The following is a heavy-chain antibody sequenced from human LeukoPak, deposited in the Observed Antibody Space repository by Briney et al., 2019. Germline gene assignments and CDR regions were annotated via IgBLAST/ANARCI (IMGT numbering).Heavy chain of an antibody. CDR1: GGTFSSYA. J-gene: IGHJ4*02. CDR2: IIPILGIA. Sequence: GSSVKVSCKASGGTFSSYAISWVRQAPGQGLEWMGRIIPILGIANYAQKFQGRVTITADKSTSTAYMELSSLRSEDTAVYYCARDGTNYGGNLPFDYWGQGTLVTVSS. CDR3: ARDGTNYGGNLPFDY. D-gene: IGHD4-23*01. V-gene: IGHV1-69*04.